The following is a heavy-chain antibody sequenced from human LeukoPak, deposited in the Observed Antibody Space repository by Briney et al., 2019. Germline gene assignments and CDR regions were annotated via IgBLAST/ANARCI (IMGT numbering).Heavy chain of an antibody. V-gene: IGHV3-23*01. J-gene: IGHJ4*02. D-gene: IGHD4-17*01. CDR1: GFTCSNYA. CDR3: ATYRVTTVTPFDY. CDR2: ISYNGGSI. Sequence: GGSLRLSCAASGFTCSNYAMSWVRQAPGKGLEWVSAISYNGGSIYYADSVKGRFTMSRDNSKNTVHLQMDSLRAEDTAVYYCATYRVTTVTPFDYWGQGTLVTVSS.